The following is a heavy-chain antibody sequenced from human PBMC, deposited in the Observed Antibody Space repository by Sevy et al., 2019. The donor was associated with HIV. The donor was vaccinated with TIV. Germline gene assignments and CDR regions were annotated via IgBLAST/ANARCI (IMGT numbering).Heavy chain of an antibody. Sequence: HRGGSLRLSCAASGFTFSKYSMSWVRQPPGKGLEWVSTLSFGCGEINYADSVKGRLTISRDNSNSSVYLQMNNLRPEDTAVYYCAREGCTKPHDYWGQGTLVTVSS. V-gene: IGHV3-23*01. J-gene: IGHJ4*02. CDR1: GFTFSKYS. CDR2: LSFGCGEI. CDR3: AREGCTKPHDY. D-gene: IGHD2-8*01.